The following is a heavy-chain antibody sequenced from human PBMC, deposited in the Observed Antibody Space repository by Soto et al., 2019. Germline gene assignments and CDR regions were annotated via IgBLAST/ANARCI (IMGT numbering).Heavy chain of an antibody. J-gene: IGHJ6*02. CDR2: INAGNGNT. V-gene: IGHV1-3*01. CDR3: ARSATIFGVVTLLGGGGMDV. D-gene: IGHD3-3*01. Sequence: ASVTVSCKASGYTFTSYAMHWVRQAPGQRLEWMGWINAGNGNTKYSQKFQGRVTITRDTSASTAYMELSSLRSEDTAVYYCARSATIFGVVTLLGGGGMDVWGQRTKVTVSS. CDR1: GYTFTSYA.